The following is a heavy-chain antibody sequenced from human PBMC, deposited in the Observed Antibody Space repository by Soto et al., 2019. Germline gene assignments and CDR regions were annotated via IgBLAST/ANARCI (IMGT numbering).Heavy chain of an antibody. CDR1: GFTFSSYS. Sequence: LRLSCAASGFTFSSYSMNWVRQAPGKGLEWVSYISSSSSTIYYADSVKGRFTISRDNAKNSLYLQMNSLRDEDTAVYYCARDSLEILNGYSWYFDLWGRGTLVTVSS. CDR3: ARDSLEILNGYSWYFDL. D-gene: IGHD3-9*01. CDR2: ISSSSSTI. V-gene: IGHV3-48*02. J-gene: IGHJ2*01.